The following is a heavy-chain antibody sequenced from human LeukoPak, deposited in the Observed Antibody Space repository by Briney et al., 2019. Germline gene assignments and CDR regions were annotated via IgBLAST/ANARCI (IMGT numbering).Heavy chain of an antibody. D-gene: IGHD3-9*01. CDR1: GFTFSSYW. J-gene: IGHJ4*02. CDR2: INSDGSTT. V-gene: IGHV3-74*01. CDR3: ARGNILTGYYTDY. Sequence: PGGSLRLSCAASGFTFSSYWMHWVRQAPGKGLVWVSRINSDGSTTIYADSVKGRFTISRDNAKNTLYLQMNSLRAEDPAVYYCARGNILTGYYTDYWGQGTLVTVSS.